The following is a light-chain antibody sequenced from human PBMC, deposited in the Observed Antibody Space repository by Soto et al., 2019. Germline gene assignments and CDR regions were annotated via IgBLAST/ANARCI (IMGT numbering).Light chain of an antibody. V-gene: IGKV1-39*01. CDR3: QQSYSSSPT. J-gene: IGKJ1*01. Sequence: DIPMTQAPSSLSASLEDRFIITCRASQSISNHLNWYQQKPGKAPKLMISAASSLQSGVPSMFSGSRSGTDFPITISTRQPEDFATYYCQQSYSSSPTFGQGPKVDI. CDR2: AAS. CDR1: QSISNH.